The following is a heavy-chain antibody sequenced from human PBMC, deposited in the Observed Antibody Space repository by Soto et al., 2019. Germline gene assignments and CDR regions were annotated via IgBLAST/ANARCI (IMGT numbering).Heavy chain of an antibody. D-gene: IGHD3-3*01. V-gene: IGHV4-34*01. CDR2: INHSGST. CDR3: ARGIKYDFWSGYRVPYYMDV. J-gene: IGHJ6*03. Sequence: SETLSLICAVYGGSFSGYYWSWIRQPPGKGLEWIGEINHSGSTNYNPSLKSRVTISVDTSKNQFSLKLSSVTAADTAVYYCARGIKYDFWSGYRVPYYMDVWGKGTTVTVSS. CDR1: GGSFSGYY.